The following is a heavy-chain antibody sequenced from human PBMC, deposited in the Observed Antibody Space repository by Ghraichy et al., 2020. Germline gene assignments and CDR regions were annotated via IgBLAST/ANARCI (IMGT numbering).Heavy chain of an antibody. CDR3: AQEAGGWNRRDYYFYMDV. CDR1: GYRFTAYD. D-gene: IGHD1-1*01. V-gene: IGHV1-8*01. CDR2: MNPNSGNA. J-gene: IGHJ6*03. Sequence: ASVKVSCKGSGYRFTAYDINWVRQAPGQGLEWMGWMNPNSGNAVYAQKFQGRVTMTRNTSISTAYMELTSLTSEDTAVYYCAQEAGGWNRRDYYFYMDVWGKGTTVTVSS.